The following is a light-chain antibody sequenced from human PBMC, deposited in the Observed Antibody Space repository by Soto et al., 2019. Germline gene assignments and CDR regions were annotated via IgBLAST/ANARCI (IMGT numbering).Light chain of an antibody. J-gene: IGKJ4*01. CDR1: QTVSSN. CDR2: DAS. Sequence: EIVFTQSPVTLSLSPGERATLSCRASQTVSSNLAWYQQKPGQAPRLLIYDASTRATGIPVRFRGSGSGTEFTLTISSLQSEDSAVYYCHQYNNWLALTFGGGTKVDIK. CDR3: HQYNNWLALT. V-gene: IGKV3-15*01.